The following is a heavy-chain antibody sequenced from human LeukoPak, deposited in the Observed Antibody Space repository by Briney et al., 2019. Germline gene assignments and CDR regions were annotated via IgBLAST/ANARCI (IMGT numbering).Heavy chain of an antibody. D-gene: IGHD2-2*01. Sequence: PSETLSLTCTVSGASISSHFWSWIRQPPGKGLEWIGYIYYSGNTNYNPSLNSRVTISVDTSKNQFSLKLRSVTAADTAVYYCARSVRRTSWPQTRIYYYYYMDVWGKGTTVTVSS. CDR2: IYYSGNT. J-gene: IGHJ6*03. CDR3: ARSVRRTSWPQTRIYYYYYMDV. CDR1: GASISSHF. V-gene: IGHV4-59*11.